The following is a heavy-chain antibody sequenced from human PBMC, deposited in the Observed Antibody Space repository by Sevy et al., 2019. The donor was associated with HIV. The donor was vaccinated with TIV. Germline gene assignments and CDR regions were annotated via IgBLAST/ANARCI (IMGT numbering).Heavy chain of an antibody. CDR1: GFTFSDHY. CDR2: IRNKADSYTT. J-gene: IGHJ4*02. Sequence: GGSLRLSCAASGFTFSDHYTEWVRQAPGKGLEWVGRIRNKADSYTTEYAASVKGRFTLSRDDSKNSLYLLMNSLKTEDTAVYYCASHAGIAGAGRVFDYWGQGTLVTVSS. V-gene: IGHV3-72*01. D-gene: IGHD6-13*01. CDR3: ASHAGIAGAGRVFDY.